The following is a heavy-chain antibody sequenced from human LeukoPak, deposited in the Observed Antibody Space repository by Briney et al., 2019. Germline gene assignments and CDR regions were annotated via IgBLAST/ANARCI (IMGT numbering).Heavy chain of an antibody. CDR2: IYYSGST. Sequence: SETLSLTCTVSGGSISSYYWSWIRQPPGKGLEWIGYIYYSGSTNYNPSLKSRVTISVDTSKNQFSLRLSSVTAADTAVYYCARHGTISSESYFDYWGQGALVTVSS. CDR1: GGSISSYY. V-gene: IGHV4-59*08. CDR3: ARHGTISSESYFDY. J-gene: IGHJ4*02. D-gene: IGHD1-14*01.